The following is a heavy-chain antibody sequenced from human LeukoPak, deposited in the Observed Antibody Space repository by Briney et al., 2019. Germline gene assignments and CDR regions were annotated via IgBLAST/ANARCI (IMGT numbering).Heavy chain of an antibody. CDR1: GGSISSTSYY. Sequence: SETLSLTCTVSGGSISSTSYYWGWIRQPPGKGLEWIGSIYYSGRTYYNPSLKSRVTISVDTSKNQFSLKLSSVTAADTAVYYCARDSTMGFDYWGQGTLVTVSS. J-gene: IGHJ4*02. CDR2: IYYSGRT. D-gene: IGHD3-3*01. CDR3: ARDSTMGFDY. V-gene: IGHV4-39*07.